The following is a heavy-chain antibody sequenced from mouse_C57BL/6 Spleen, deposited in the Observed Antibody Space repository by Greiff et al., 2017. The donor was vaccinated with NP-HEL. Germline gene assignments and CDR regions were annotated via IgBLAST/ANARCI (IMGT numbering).Heavy chain of an antibody. J-gene: IGHJ2*01. D-gene: IGHD2-1*01. CDR1: GFTFSSYA. CDR2: ISDGGSYT. Sequence: EVQLVESGGGLVKPGGSLKLSCAASGFTFSSYAMSWVRQTPEKRLEWVATISDGGSYTYYPDNVKGRFTIARDNAKNNLYLQMSHLKSEDTAMYYCARGGYGNYFDYWGQGTTLTVSS. CDR3: ARGGYGNYFDY. V-gene: IGHV5-4*01.